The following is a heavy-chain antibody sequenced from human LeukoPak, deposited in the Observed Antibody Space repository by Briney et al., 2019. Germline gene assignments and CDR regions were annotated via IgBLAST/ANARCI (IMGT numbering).Heavy chain of an antibody. CDR3: AREGSSGYYHYVDY. D-gene: IGHD3-22*01. CDR1: GYTFTSYG. J-gene: IGHJ4*02. CDR2: ISAYNGNT. V-gene: IGHV1-18*01. Sequence: VASVKVSCKASGYTFTSYGISWVRQAPGQGGEWMGWISAYNGNTNYAQKLQGRVTMTTDTSTSTAYMELRSLRSDDTAVYYCAREGSSGYYHYVDYWGQGTLVTVSS.